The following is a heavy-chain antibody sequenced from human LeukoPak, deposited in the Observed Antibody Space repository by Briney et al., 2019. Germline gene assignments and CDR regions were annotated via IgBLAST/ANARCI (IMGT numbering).Heavy chain of an antibody. D-gene: IGHD3-9*01. Sequence: SETLSLTCTVSGGSISSYYWSWIRQPPGKGLEWIGYIYYSGSTNYNPSLKSRVTISVDTSKNQFSLKLSSVTAADTAVYYCARGSEMAHDIDYWGQGTLVTVSS. V-gene: IGHV4-59*01. CDR2: IYYSGST. J-gene: IGHJ4*02. CDR3: ARGSEMAHDIDY. CDR1: GGSISSYY.